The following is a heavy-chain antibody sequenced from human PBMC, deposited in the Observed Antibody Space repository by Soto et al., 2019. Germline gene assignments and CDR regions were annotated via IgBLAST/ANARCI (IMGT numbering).Heavy chain of an antibody. V-gene: IGHV3-7*01. CDR2: IHGDGGKI. CDR3: ARDFYGGYTYGPGDY. J-gene: IGHJ4*02. CDR1: GFMFSAYW. Sequence: SGGSRRLSCAASGFMFSAYWMSWVRQAPGKGLEWVANIHGDGGKIYYVDSVKGRFTISRDNAKRSLYLQMNSLRAEDTAVYYCARDFYGGYTYGPGDYWGQGALVTVSS. D-gene: IGHD5-18*01.